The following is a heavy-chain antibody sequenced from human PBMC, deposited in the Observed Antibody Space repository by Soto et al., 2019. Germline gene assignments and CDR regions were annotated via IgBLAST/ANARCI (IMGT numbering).Heavy chain of an antibody. D-gene: IGHD1-26*01. J-gene: IGHJ4*02. CDR1: GGSISSSSYY. Sequence: SETLSLTCTVSGGSISSSSYYWGWIRQPPGKGLEWIGSIYYSGSTYYNPSLKSRVTISVGTSKNQFSLKLSSVTAADTAVYYCARHYPSRWGLLSWFGYWGQGTLVTVSS. CDR3: ARHYPSRWGLLSWFGY. CDR2: IYYSGST. V-gene: IGHV4-39*01.